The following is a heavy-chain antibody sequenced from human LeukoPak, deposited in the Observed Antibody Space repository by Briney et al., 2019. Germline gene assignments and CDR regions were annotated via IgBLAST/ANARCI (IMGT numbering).Heavy chain of an antibody. J-gene: IGHJ3*02. V-gene: IGHV3-64*01. Sequence: GGSLRLSCAASGFTFSSYAMHWVRQAPGNGLEHVSAISSDGGSTYYANSVKGRFTTSRDNSKNTLYLQMGSLRAEDMAVYYCARATTVTANAFDIWGQGTMVTVSS. D-gene: IGHD4-17*01. CDR1: GFTFSSYA. CDR2: ISSDGGST. CDR3: ARATTVTANAFDI.